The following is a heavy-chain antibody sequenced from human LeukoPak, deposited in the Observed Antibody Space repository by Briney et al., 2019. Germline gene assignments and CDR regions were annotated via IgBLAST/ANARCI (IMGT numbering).Heavy chain of an antibody. D-gene: IGHD6-13*01. Sequence: GGSLRLSCAASGFTFSSYSMNWVRQAPGKGLEWVSSISTSSSYIYYADSVKGRFTISRDNAKNSLYLQMNSLRAEDTAVYYCARAGAAAAFDYWGQGTLVTVSS. CDR1: GFTFSSYS. CDR2: ISTSSSYI. V-gene: IGHV3-21*01. CDR3: ARAGAAAAFDY. J-gene: IGHJ4*02.